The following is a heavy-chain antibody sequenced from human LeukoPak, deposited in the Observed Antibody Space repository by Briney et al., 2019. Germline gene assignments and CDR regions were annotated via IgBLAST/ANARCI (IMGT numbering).Heavy chain of an antibody. CDR2: ISATGGST. J-gene: IGHJ4*02. V-gene: IGHV3-23*01. Sequence: GGSLRLSCAASGFTFSSYAMSWIRQAPGKGLEWVSAISATGGSTYYADSAKGRFTISRDNFKNTLSLQMNSLRAEDTAVYYCAKDRSNYFWSGQANFDYWGQGMLVTVSS. D-gene: IGHD3-3*01. CDR1: GFTFSSYA. CDR3: AKDRSNYFWSGQANFDY.